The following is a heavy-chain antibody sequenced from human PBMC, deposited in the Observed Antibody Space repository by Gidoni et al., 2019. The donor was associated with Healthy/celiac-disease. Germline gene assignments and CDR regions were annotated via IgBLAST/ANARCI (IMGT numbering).Heavy chain of an antibody. D-gene: IGHD3-10*01. Sequence: QVQLQESGPGLVKPSETLSLTCPVPGGSISSYYWSWIRQPAGKGLAWIGRIYTSGRTNHNPSLKSRVTMSVDTSKNQFSLKLSSVTAADTAVYYCARVSGGGMVRGLGPFDYWGQGTLVTVSS. CDR1: GGSISSYY. V-gene: IGHV4-4*07. J-gene: IGHJ4*02. CDR2: IYTSGRT. CDR3: ARVSGGGMVRGLGPFDY.